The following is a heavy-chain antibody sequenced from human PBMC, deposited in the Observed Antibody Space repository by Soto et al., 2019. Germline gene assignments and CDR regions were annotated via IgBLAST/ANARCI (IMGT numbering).Heavy chain of an antibody. CDR2: IYYSGST. J-gene: IGHJ5*02. Sequence: PSETLSLTCAVSGGSISSGGYSWSWIRQQPGKGLEWIGYIYYSGSTYYNPSLKSRVTISVDTSKNQFSLKLSSVTAADTAVYYCARAEGYGYCSSTSCYAGSNWFDPWGQGTLVTVSS. CDR3: ARAEGYGYCSSTSCYAGSNWFDP. V-gene: IGHV4-31*11. CDR1: GGSISSGGYS. D-gene: IGHD2-2*03.